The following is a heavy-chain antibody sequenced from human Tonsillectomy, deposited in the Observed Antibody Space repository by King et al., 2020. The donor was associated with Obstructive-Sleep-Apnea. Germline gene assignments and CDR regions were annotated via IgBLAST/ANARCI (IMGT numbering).Heavy chain of an antibody. CDR2: IKQDGSEK. J-gene: IGHJ4*02. D-gene: IGHD3-10*01. CDR3: AREGSGSGFDY. V-gene: IGHV3-7*03. CDR1: GFNFSSYW. Sequence: VQLVESGGGLVQPGGSLRLSCAASGFNFSSYWMSWVRQAPGKGLEWVANIKQDGSEKYYVDSVKGRFTISRDNAKNSLYLQMNSLRAEDTAVYYCAREGSGSGFDYWGQGTLVTVSS.